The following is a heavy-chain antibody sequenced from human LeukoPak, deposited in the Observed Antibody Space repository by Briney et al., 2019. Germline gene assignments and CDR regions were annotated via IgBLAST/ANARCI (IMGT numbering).Heavy chain of an antibody. Sequence: GGSLRLSCAASGFTFSSYWMSWVRQAPGKGLEWVANIKQDGSEKYYVDSVKGRFTISRDNAKNSLYLQMNSLRAEDTAVYYCAREGVEQQLGLYFDYWGQGTLVTVSS. CDR2: IKQDGSEK. CDR3: AREGVEQQLGLYFDY. J-gene: IGHJ4*02. D-gene: IGHD6-13*01. CDR1: GFTFSSYW. V-gene: IGHV3-7*01.